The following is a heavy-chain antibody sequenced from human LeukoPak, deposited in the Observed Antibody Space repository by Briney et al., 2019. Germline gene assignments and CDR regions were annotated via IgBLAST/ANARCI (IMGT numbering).Heavy chain of an antibody. CDR3: ARDLGGSGSYNNWFDP. CDR2: IKQDGSEK. J-gene: IGHJ5*02. CDR1: GFTFSSYW. D-gene: IGHD3-10*01. V-gene: IGHV3-7*01. Sequence: AGGSLRLSCAASGFTFSSYWMSWVRQAPGKGLEWVANIKQDGSEKYYVDSVKGRFTISRDNAKNSLYLQMNSLRAEDTAVYYCARDLGGSGSYNNWFDPWGQGTLVTVSS.